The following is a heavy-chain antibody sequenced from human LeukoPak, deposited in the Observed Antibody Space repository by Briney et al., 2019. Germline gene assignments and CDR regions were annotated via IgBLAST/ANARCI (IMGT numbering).Heavy chain of an antibody. CDR2: IYYSGTT. Sequence: SETLSLTCTVSGGSISSYYWSWIRQPPGKGLEWIGYIYYSGTTNYNPSLKSRVTISVDTSKNQFSLKLSSVTAADTAMYYCARYSGSFSKSFDSWGQGTLVTVSS. CDR3: ARYSGSFSKSFDS. CDR1: GGSISSYY. J-gene: IGHJ4*02. D-gene: IGHD1-26*01. V-gene: IGHV4-59*01.